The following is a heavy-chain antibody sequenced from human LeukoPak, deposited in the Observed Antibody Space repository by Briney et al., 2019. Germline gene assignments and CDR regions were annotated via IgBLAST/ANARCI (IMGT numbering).Heavy chain of an antibody. CDR3: AKGLFSAYDKYLDS. D-gene: IGHD5-12*01. J-gene: IGHJ4*02. CDR1: GFAFESFT. V-gene: IGHV3-21*04. CDR2: ISDTGRDI. Sequence: GGSLRLSCAGSGFAFESFTMTWVRQAPGKGLEWVSLISDTGRDINYADSVRGRFTISRDNTKNSLFLQMDSLRVGDTAIYYCAKGLFSAYDKYLDSWGQGTLVTVSS.